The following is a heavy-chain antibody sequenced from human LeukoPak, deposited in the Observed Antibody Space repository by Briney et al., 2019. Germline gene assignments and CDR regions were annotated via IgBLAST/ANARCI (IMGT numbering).Heavy chain of an antibody. CDR2: IWYDGSNK. V-gene: IGHV3-33*08. Sequence: GGSLRLSCAASGFTFSSYWMHWVRQAPGKGLEWVAVIWYDGSNKYYADSVKGRFTISRDNSKNTLYLQMNSLRAEDTAVYYCARDPVAGLGAAFDIWGQGTMVTVSS. CDR3: ARDPVAGLGAAFDI. CDR1: GFTFSSYW. J-gene: IGHJ3*02. D-gene: IGHD6-19*01.